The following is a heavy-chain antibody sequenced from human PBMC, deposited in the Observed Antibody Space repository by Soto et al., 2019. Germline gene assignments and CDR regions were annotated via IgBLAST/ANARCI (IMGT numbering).Heavy chain of an antibody. Sequence: SETLSLTCTVSGGSISSYYWSWIRQPPGKGLEWIGYIYYSGSTNYNPSLKSRVTISVDTSKNQFSLKLSSVTAADTAVYYCARVMGTGAPVISPFDYWGQGTLVTVSS. D-gene: IGHD7-27*01. J-gene: IGHJ4*02. CDR3: ARVMGTGAPVISPFDY. CDR2: IYYSGST. V-gene: IGHV4-59*01. CDR1: GGSISSYY.